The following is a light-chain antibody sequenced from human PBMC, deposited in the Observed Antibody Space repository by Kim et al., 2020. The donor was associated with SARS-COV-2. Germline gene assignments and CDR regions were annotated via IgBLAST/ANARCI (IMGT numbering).Light chain of an antibody. CDR2: DTS. J-gene: IGKJ1*01. CDR1: QSVRGF. V-gene: IGKV3-11*01. Sequence: EIVLTQPPATLSLSLGESATLSCRASQSVRGFLAWYQQKPGQAPRLLIYDTSKWATDVPARFSGSGSGPDFTLTINSLEPEDFAVYYCQQRNNWPQVTFGRGAKVDIK. CDR3: QQRNNWPQVT.